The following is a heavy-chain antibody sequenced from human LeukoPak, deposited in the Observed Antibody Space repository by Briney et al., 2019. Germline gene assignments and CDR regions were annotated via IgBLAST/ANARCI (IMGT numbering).Heavy chain of an antibody. D-gene: IGHD3-16*01. CDR1: GFTFSSYS. V-gene: IGHV3-21*04. CDR2: IISSSSYI. Sequence: GSLRLSCAASGFTFSSYSMNWVRQAPGKGLEWVSSIISSSSYIYYADSVKGRSTIFRDNSYNTVSLQMNSLRDEDTGVYYCAKGLRTGVGPYMGYHYYMDVWGKGATVTVSS. CDR3: AKGLRTGVGPYMGYHYYMDV. J-gene: IGHJ6*03.